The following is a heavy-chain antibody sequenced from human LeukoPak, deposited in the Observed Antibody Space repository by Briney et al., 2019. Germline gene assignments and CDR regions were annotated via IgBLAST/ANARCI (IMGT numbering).Heavy chain of an antibody. CDR2: ITASGTAM. D-gene: IGHD1-26*01. CDR1: GFTFSSYS. J-gene: IGHJ4*02. CDR3: ASSGSYRFDY. V-gene: IGHV3-48*02. Sequence: GGSLRLSCAASGFTFSSYSMDWVHQAPGKGLEWVSHITASGTAMFYADSVKGRFTISRDNAKNSLYLQMNSLRDEDTAVYYCASSGSYRFDYWGQGTLVTVSS.